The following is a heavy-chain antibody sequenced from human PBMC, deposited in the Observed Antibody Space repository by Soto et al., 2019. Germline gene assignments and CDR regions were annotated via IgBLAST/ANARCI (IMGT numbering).Heavy chain of an antibody. CDR1: GYSFSNFY. D-gene: IGHD2-2*02. J-gene: IGHJ4*02. Sequence: ASVKVSCKPSGYSFSNFYVHWVRQAPGQGLEWMGIIDPSSGTTSYTQKFQERVTMTRDTSMSTVYMELSRLRSEDTAVYYCAREGRGKKAGYNGLVSLGYWGQGTLVTVSS. CDR2: IDPSSGTT. CDR3: AREGRGKKAGYNGLVSLGY. V-gene: IGHV1-46*01.